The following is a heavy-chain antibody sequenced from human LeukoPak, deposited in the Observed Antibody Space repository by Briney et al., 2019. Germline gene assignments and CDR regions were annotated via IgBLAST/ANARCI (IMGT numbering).Heavy chain of an antibody. V-gene: IGHV1-8*01. CDR2: MNPNSGNT. CDR3: ARGPPDIVVVVAANDAFDI. CDR1: GYTFTTYD. Sequence: ASVKVSCKDSGYTFTTYDTNWVRQATGEGLEWMGWMNPNSGNTGYAQKFQGRVTMTRNTSISTAYMELSSLRSEDTAVYYCARGPPDIVVVVAANDAFDIWGQGTMVTVSS. J-gene: IGHJ3*02. D-gene: IGHD2-15*01.